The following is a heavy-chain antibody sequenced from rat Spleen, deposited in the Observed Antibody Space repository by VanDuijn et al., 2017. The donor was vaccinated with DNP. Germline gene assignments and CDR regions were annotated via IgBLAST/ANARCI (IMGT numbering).Heavy chain of an antibody. CDR1: GYSITSNF. Sequence: EVQLQESGSGLVKPSQSLSLTCSVTGYSITSNFWGWSRKFTGKKMEYIGNINYSGSTNYNPSLKRRISITRDTSKNHFCLQLNSVTTEDTATEYCARWTQYFDSGCQGVMVTVSS. CDR2: INYSGST. V-gene: IGHV3-1*01. D-gene: IGHD3-5*01. J-gene: IGHJ2*01. CDR3: ARWTQYFDS.